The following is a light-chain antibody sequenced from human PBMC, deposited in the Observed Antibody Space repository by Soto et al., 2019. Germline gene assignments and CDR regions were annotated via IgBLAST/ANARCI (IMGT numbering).Light chain of an antibody. CDR1: QSVNSY. Sequence: EIVLTQSPATLSLSPGERATLSCRASQSVNSYLAWYQQKPGQAPRLLIYDAFNKATGIPARFSGSGSGTDFTLTISSLEPEDFAVYYCQQRSNWPRTFGQGTKVDIK. V-gene: IGKV3-11*01. J-gene: IGKJ1*01. CDR2: DAF. CDR3: QQRSNWPRT.